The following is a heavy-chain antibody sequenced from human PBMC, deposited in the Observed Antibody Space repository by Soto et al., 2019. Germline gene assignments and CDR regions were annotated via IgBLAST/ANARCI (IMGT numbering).Heavy chain of an antibody. CDR2: ISYDGSNK. V-gene: IGHV3-30*03. CDR1: GFTFSSYG. D-gene: IGHD3-3*01. CDR3: ARGDYEFWSGYYMPRYYYGMDV. J-gene: IGHJ6*02. Sequence: LRLSCAASGFTFSSYGMHWVRQAPGKGLEWVAVISYDGSNKYYADSVKGRFTISRDNSKNTLYLQMNSLRAEDTAVYYCARGDYEFWSGYYMPRYYYGMDVWGQGTTVTVSS.